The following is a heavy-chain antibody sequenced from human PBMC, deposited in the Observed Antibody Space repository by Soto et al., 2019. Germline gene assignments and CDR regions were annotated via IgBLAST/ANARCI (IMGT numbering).Heavy chain of an antibody. V-gene: IGHV1-8*01. Sequence: QVQLVQSGAELKKPGASVKVSCKASGYTFSNYDMNWVRQATGQGPEWIVWVNPNNGDTGYAQKFKGRVTLTTDISTTTAYMELTSLRSEDTAIYYCAKVSRKGSAIDFDYWGQGTLITVSS. CDR3: AKVSRKGSAIDFDY. CDR1: GYTFSNYD. D-gene: IGHD3-10*01. CDR2: VNPNNGDT. J-gene: IGHJ4*02.